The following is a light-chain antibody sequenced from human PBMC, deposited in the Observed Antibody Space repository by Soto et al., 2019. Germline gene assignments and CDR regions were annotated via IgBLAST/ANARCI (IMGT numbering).Light chain of an antibody. J-gene: IGKJ5*01. CDR1: QSISNY. V-gene: IGKV3-11*01. Sequence: EIVLTQSPATLSLSPGERATLSCRASQSISNYLAWYQQKPGQAPRLLIYDASNRATGIPARFSGSGSGTDFTLTLSSLEPEDFAVYSCYKRSNWPGPTVGQVTRLELX. CDR3: YKRSNWPGPT. CDR2: DAS.